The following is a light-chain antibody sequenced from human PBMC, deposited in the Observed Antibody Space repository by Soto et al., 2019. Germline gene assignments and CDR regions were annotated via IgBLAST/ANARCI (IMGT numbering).Light chain of an antibody. J-gene: IGKJ2*01. CDR3: QQSYSTPMYT. Sequence: DVQMTQSPSSLSASSGDRVTITCRASQSISSYFNWYQQKPGKAPKLLIYAASSLQSGVPSRFSGSGSGTDFTLTIRSLQPEDFATYYCQQSYSTPMYTFGQGTKVDI. CDR2: AAS. V-gene: IGKV1-39*01. CDR1: QSISSY.